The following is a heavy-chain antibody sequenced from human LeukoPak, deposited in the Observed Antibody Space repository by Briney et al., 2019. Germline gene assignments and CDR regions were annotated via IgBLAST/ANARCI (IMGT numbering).Heavy chain of an antibody. CDR2: SSSIGGRT. V-gene: IGHV3-23*01. CDR1: GFTFSSYA. D-gene: IGHD3-16*01. CDR3: AKDDAWGRFYH. J-gene: IGHJ1*01. Sequence: GGSLRLSCAASGFTFSSYAMSWVHQAPGKGLEWVSGSSSIGGRTYYADSVKGRFTVTRDNSRNTLHLQMNSLRVEDTGVCYCAKDDAWGRFYHWGQGTLVTVSS.